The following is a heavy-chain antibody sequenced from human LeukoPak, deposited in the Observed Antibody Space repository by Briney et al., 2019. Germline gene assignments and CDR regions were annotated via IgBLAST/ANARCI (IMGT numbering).Heavy chain of an antibody. CDR3: AKDGTARDLYYYYYMDV. V-gene: IGHV3-30*02. J-gene: IGHJ6*03. CDR1: GFTFSSYG. CDR2: IRYDGSNK. D-gene: IGHD5-18*01. Sequence: PEGSLRLSCAASGFTFSSYGMHWVRQAPGKGLEWLAFIRYDGSNKYYADSVKGRFTISRDNSKNTLYLQMNSLRAEDTAVYYCAKDGTARDLYYYYYMDVWGKGTTVTVSS.